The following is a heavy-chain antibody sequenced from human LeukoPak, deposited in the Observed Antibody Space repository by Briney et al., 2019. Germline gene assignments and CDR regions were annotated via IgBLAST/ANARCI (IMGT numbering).Heavy chain of an antibody. V-gene: IGHV6-1*01. CDR2: TYYRAKASN. D-gene: IGHD5-18*01. Sequence: QTLSLTCAISGVSLSGISAACSPSSQSPTGGLEWRVGTYYRAKASNAYAVSVKSRIPINPDTSKNQFSLQLNSLPPEATAVYYCARVRYSYGLDYWGQGTLVTVSS. CDR3: ARVRYSYGLDY. J-gene: IGHJ4*02. CDR1: GVSLSGISAA.